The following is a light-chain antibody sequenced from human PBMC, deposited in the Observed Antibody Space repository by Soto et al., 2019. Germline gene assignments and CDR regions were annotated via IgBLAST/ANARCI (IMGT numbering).Light chain of an antibody. J-gene: IGLJ1*01. CDR1: SSDVGGYNY. Sequence: QSALTQPASVSGSPGQSITISCTGTSSDVGGYNYVSWYQQHPGKAPKPMIYDVSNRPSGVSNRFSGSKSGNTASLTISGLQAEDEADYYCSSYTSSSTLEGYVFGTGTKLTVL. V-gene: IGLV2-14*01. CDR3: SSYTSSSTLEGYV. CDR2: DVS.